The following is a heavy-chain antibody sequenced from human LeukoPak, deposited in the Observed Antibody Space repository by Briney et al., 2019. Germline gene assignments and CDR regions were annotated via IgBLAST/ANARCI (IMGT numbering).Heavy chain of an antibody. CDR1: GFTFSDYY. CDR3: ARGVRVAAAEFYDY. D-gene: IGHD6-13*01. Sequence: GGSLRLSCAASGFTFSDYYMSWIRQAPGQGLEGVSYISSSGSTIYYADSVKGRFTISRDNAKNSLYLQMNSLRAEDTAVYYCARGVRVAAAEFYDYWGQGTLVTVSS. V-gene: IGHV3-11*01. J-gene: IGHJ4*02. CDR2: ISSSGSTI.